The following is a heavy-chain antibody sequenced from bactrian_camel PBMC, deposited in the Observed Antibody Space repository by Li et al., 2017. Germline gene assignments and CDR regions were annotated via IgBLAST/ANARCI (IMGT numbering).Heavy chain of an antibody. CDR3: ALMSTGNLDNY. CDR2: LASDGST. D-gene: IGHD5*01. Sequence: QVQLVESGGGSVQVGGSLRLSCVASGDTISRYCMAWFRLAPGKEREGVVALASDGSTWYADSVKGRFTATRDNTQNTLYLQLNSLKTEDTALYYCALMSTGNLDNYWGQGTQVTVS. J-gene: IGHJ4*01. V-gene: IGHV3S55*01. CDR1: GDTISRYC.